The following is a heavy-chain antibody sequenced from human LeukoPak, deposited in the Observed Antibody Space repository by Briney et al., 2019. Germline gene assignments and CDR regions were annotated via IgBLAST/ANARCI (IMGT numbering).Heavy chain of an antibody. Sequence: GGSLRLSCAASGFALSSYAMSWVRQAPGKGLEWVSGIIGSGGTTYYADSVKGRFTISRDNSKNTVYLQINNLRDEDTAVYYCAKDDRLLRFLHWGQGTLVTVSS. CDR3: AKDDRLLRFLH. D-gene: IGHD3-16*01. CDR2: IIGSGGTT. J-gene: IGHJ4*02. CDR1: GFALSSYA. V-gene: IGHV3-23*01.